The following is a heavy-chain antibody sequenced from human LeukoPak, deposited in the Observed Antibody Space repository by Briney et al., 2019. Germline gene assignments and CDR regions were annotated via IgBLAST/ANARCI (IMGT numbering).Heavy chain of an antibody. CDR3: VGDFDY. CDR1: GFTFSSYD. V-gene: IGHV3-30*14. J-gene: IGHJ4*02. Sequence: GRSLRLSCAASGFTFSSYDMDWVRQAPGKGLEWVSFIRFDGSREFYADSVMGRFTISRDNSKDTLYLQMNSLRPEDTAVYYCVGDFDYWGQGTLVTVSS. CDR2: IRFDGSRE.